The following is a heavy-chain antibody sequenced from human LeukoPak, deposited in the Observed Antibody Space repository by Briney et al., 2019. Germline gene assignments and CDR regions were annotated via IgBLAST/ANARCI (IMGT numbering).Heavy chain of an antibody. CDR1: GFTFSSYA. D-gene: IGHD3-22*01. CDR2: ISGSGGST. J-gene: IGHJ4*02. V-gene: IGHV3-23*01. Sequence: GGSLRLSCAASGFTFSSYAMSWVRQAPGKGLEWVSAISGSGGSTYYADSMRGRFTISRDNSKNTLYLQMNSLRAEDTAVYYCAKDPLEYYYDSSGYGGYYFDYWGQGTLVTVSS. CDR3: AKDPLEYYYDSSGYGGYYFDY.